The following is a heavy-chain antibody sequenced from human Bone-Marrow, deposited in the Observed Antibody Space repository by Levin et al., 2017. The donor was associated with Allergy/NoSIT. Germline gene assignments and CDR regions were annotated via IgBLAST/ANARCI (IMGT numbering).Heavy chain of an antibody. CDR3: ARGPGGFGEVRELGDCYYYYGMDV. V-gene: IGHV1-69*13. CDR2: IIPIFDRT. D-gene: IGHD3-10*01. CDR1: GGIFSTFA. J-gene: IGHJ6*02. Sequence: SVKVSCKTSGGIFSTFAVNWVRQAPGERPEWMGAIIPIFDRTDYSQKFKGRVTIAADESTNTTYIEVHSLKPEDTALYYCARGPGGFGEVRELGDCYYYYGMDVWGQGTTITVSS.